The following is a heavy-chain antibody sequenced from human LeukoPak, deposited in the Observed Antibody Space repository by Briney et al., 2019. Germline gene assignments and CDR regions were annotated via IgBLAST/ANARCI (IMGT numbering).Heavy chain of an antibody. CDR2: IIPIFGTA. D-gene: IGHD1-26*01. CDR1: GGTFSSYA. V-gene: IGHV1-69*13. Sequence: SVKVSCKASGGTFSSYAISWVRQAPGQGLEWMGGIIPIFGTANYAQKFQGRVMITADESTSTAYMELSSLRSEDTAVYYCARVWSRKLLLSGNSRNWFDPWGQGTLVTVSS. CDR3: ARVWSRKLLLSGNSRNWFDP. J-gene: IGHJ5*02.